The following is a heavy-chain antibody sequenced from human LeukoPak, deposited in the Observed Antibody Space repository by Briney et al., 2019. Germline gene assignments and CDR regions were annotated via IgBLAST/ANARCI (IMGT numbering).Heavy chain of an antibody. Sequence: KTSETLSLTCAVYGGSFSGYYWSWIRQPPGKGLEWIGEINHSGSTNYNPSLKSRVTISVDTSKNQFSLKLSSVTAADTAVYYCARHQLRGFLDDNWGQGTLVTVSS. D-gene: IGHD3-10*01. CDR2: INHSGST. J-gene: IGHJ4*02. V-gene: IGHV4-34*01. CDR3: ARHQLRGFLDDN. CDR1: GGSFSGYY.